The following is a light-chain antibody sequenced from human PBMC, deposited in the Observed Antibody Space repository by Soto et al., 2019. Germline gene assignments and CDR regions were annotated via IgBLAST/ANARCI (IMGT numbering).Light chain of an antibody. Sequence: QLVLTQSPSASASLGASVKLTCTLSSGHSSYAIAWHQQQPEKGPRYLMRLNSDGSHTRGDGIPARFSGSSSGAERYLTISSLHSEDEADYYCQTWGTGMVFGGGTKVTVL. CDR3: QTWGTGMV. V-gene: IGLV4-69*01. CDR1: SGHSSYA. CDR2: LNSDGSH. J-gene: IGLJ2*01.